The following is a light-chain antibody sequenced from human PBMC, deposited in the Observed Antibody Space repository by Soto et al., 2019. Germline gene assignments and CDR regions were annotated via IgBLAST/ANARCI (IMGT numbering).Light chain of an antibody. V-gene: IGLV2-8*01. CDR1: SSDVGNYNC. CDR3: SSYAGSNHLL. CDR2: EVT. J-gene: IGLJ3*02. Sequence: QSVLTQPPSASGSPGQSVTISCTGTSSDVGNYNCVSWYQQHAGKAPKLMMYEVTKRPSGVPDRFSGSKSGNTASLTVSGLQPDDEADYYCSSYAGSNHLLFGGGTQLTVL.